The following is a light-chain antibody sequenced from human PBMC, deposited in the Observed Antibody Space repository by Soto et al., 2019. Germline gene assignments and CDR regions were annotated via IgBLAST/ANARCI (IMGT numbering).Light chain of an antibody. Sequence: DIQMTQSPSTLSASVGDRVTITCRVSQSISSWLAWYQQKPGKAPKLLIYKASSLDSGVPSRFSGSGSGTEFTLTISSLQPDDFATYYCQHYNSYSEAFGQGTKV. CDR2: KAS. CDR3: QHYNSYSEA. V-gene: IGKV1-5*03. CDR1: QSISSW. J-gene: IGKJ1*01.